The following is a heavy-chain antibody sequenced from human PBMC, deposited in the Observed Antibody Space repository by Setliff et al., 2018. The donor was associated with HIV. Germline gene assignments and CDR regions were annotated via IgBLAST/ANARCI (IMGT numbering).Heavy chain of an antibody. Sequence: GASVKVSCKASGYTFTNYYIHWVRQAPGQGLERMGLINPSGGRTSYAQKFQGRLTMTRDTSRSTVYMELSSLRSEDTAVYYCARCYYDSSGPTDAFDIWGQGTVVTVSS. V-gene: IGHV1-46*01. CDR1: GYTFTNYY. CDR3: ARCYYDSSGPTDAFDI. CDR2: INPSGGRT. D-gene: IGHD3-22*01. J-gene: IGHJ3*02.